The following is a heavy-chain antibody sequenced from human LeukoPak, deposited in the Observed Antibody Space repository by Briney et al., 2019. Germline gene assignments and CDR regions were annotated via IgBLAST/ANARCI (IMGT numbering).Heavy chain of an antibody. V-gene: IGHV4-34*01. Sequence: SETLSLTCAVYGGSFSGYYWSWIRQPPGKGXXWIGEIXXSXXXXYXXSLKSRVTISVDTSKNQFSLKLSSVTAADTAVYYCARRCSGGSCYNYWGQGTLVTVSS. D-gene: IGHD2-15*01. CDR3: ARRCSGGSCYNY. CDR2: IXXSXXX. CDR1: GGSFSGYY. J-gene: IGHJ4*02.